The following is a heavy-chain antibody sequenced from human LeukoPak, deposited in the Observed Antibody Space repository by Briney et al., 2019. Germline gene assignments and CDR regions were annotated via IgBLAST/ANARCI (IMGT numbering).Heavy chain of an antibody. CDR2: INTVASYI. CDR1: GLTFSSFS. D-gene: IGHD3-22*01. Sequence: GGSLRLSCAASGLTFSSFSFNWVRQGPGKGLEWVSSINTVASYIYYADSVKGRFTISRDNAKNSLYLQMNSLRAEDKGVYYCARLRRSSDKSGFYYYYDYWGQGTLVTVSS. CDR3: ARLRRSSDKSGFYYYYDY. J-gene: IGHJ4*02. V-gene: IGHV3-21*06.